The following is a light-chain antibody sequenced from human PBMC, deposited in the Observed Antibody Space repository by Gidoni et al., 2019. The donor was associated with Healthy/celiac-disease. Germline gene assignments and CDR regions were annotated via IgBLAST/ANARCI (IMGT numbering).Light chain of an antibody. CDR3: MQALQTPRYT. J-gene: IGKJ2*01. CDR2: LGS. Sequence: DIEMTQSPLSLRVTPGEPASIYCRSSQSLLHSNGNNYFDWYLQKPGKSPQLLIYLGSNRASGVPDRFSGSGSGTDFTLKISRLEAEDVGVYYCMQALQTPRYTFGQGTKLEIK. CDR1: QSLLHSNGNNY. V-gene: IGKV2-28*01.